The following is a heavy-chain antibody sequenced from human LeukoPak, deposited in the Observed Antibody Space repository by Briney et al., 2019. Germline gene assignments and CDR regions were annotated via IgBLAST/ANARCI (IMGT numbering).Heavy chain of an antibody. CDR3: ASYYDSSGYYPGWFDP. Sequence: SVKVSCKASGYTFTSYGISWVRQAPGQGLEWMGWIIPIFGTANYAQKFQGRVTITADESTSTAYMELSSLRSEDTAVYYCASYYDSSGYYPGWFDPWGQGSLVTVSS. J-gene: IGHJ5*02. CDR1: GYTFTSYG. V-gene: IGHV1-69*13. CDR2: IIPIFGTA. D-gene: IGHD3-22*01.